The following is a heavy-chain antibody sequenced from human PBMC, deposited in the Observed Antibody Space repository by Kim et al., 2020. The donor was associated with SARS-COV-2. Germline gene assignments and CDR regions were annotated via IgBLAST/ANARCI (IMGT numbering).Heavy chain of an antibody. Sequence: SETLSLTCTVSGGSISSGSYYWSWIRQPPGKGLEWIGYIYYSGSTKYNPSLKSRVTVSVDTSKNQFSLKLSSVTAADTAVYYCARDRGGGSAPFDPWGQGTLVTVSS. CDR3: ARDRGGGSAPFDP. J-gene: IGHJ5*02. CDR2: IYYSGST. CDR1: GGSISSGSYY. V-gene: IGHV4-61*01. D-gene: IGHD3-10*01.